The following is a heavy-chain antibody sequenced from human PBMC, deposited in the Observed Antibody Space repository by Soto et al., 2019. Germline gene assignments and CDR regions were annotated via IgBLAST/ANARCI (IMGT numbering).Heavy chain of an antibody. CDR2: IYHGGST. D-gene: IGHD1-1*01. Sequence: QVQLQESGPGLVEPSGTLSLTCTVSGGSISSNNGWSWVRQSPGKGLEWIGEIYHGGSTNYNPSLKSRLIISVDKSKNQFYLKLSSVTAADTAVYYCARGGYWTFDYWGRGTLVTVSS. J-gene: IGHJ4*02. CDR1: GGSISSNNG. CDR3: ARGGYWTFDY. V-gene: IGHV4-4*02.